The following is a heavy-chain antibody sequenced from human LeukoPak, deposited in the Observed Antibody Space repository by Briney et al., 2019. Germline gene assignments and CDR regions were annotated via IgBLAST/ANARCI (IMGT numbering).Heavy chain of an antibody. Sequence: PGGSLLLSCAASGFPVSSNYMSWVRPAPGKGLGRGSVNYSGGSTYYADSVKGRFTISRDNSKNTLYLQMNSLRAEDTAVYYCAREGAAAKDYYYYYGMDVWGQGTTVSVSS. V-gene: IGHV3-53*01. J-gene: IGHJ6*02. CDR3: AREGAAAKDYYYYYGMDV. CDR2: NYSGGST. D-gene: IGHD6-13*01. CDR1: GFPVSSNY.